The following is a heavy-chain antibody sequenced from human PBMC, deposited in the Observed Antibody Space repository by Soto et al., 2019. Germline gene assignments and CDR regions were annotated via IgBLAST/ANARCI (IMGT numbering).Heavy chain of an antibody. CDR1: GFSIRKYW. Sequence: EVQLVESGGGLVQPGEALRLACAASGFSIRKYWMHWVRQAPGKGPVWVSYISGDGTTTDYAGSVKGRFTISRDNAKNTLFLKMDSVSGGCTAIFCCAIQDWTKGVCLEAAVTVGGALEYWGRGAQVTFSS. D-gene: IGHD2-8*01. V-gene: IGHV3-74*01. CDR2: ISGDGTTT. CDR3: AIQDWTKGVCLEAAVTVGGALEY. J-gene: IGHJ4*02.